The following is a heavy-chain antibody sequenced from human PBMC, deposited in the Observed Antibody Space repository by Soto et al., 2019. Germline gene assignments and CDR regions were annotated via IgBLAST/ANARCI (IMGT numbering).Heavy chain of an antibody. V-gene: IGHV1-18*04. CDR2: ISAYNGNT. CDR3: ATRTSGYSSAWLGY. CDR1: GYTLTSYG. D-gene: IGHD6-13*01. J-gene: IGHJ4*02. Sequence: ASVKVSCKASGYTLTSYGISWVRQAPGQGLEWMGWISAYNGNTNYAQKLQGRVTVTTDTSTSTAYMELRSLRSDDTAVYYCATRTSGYSSAWLGYWGQGTLVTVSS.